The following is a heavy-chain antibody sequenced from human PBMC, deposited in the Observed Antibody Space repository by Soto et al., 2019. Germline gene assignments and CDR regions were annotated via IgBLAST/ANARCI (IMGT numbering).Heavy chain of an antibody. V-gene: IGHV1-18*01. Sequence: QVQLVQSGAEVKKPGASVKVSCKASGYTFTSYGISWVRQAPGQGLEWMGWISAYNGNTKYAQKRQGRVTMTTGTCTSTGYMELRSLRSDDTAVSYGAIDLAAALIDCWGQGTLGTVSS. D-gene: IGHD6-13*01. CDR2: ISAYNGNT. CDR3: AIDLAAALIDC. CDR1: GYTFTSYG. J-gene: IGHJ4*02.